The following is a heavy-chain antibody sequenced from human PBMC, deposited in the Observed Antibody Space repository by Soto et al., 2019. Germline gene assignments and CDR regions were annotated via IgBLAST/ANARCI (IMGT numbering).Heavy chain of an antibody. J-gene: IGHJ4*02. Sequence: TVSGGSITTYYWSWIRQPAGKGLEWIGRIYHTGYTNPNSSLKSRLTMSVDTSKNQFFLRLSSVAAADTAVYYCARVAGAKFDFWGQGILVTVSS. CDR1: GGSITTYY. D-gene: IGHD6-19*01. CDR2: IYHTGYT. CDR3: ARVAGAKFDF. V-gene: IGHV4-4*07.